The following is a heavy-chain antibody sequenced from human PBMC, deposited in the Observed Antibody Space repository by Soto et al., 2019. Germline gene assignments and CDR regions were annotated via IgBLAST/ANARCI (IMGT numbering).Heavy chain of an antibody. V-gene: IGHV1-69*01. Sequence: QVQLVQSGAEVKKPGSSVKVSCKASGGTFSSYAISWVRQAPGQGLEWMGGIIPIFGTANYAQKFQGRVTITADESTSTAYMELSSLRSEDTAVYYCASSVSWVRELQFPVGYFDHWGQGTLVTVSS. D-gene: IGHD1-26*01. CDR2: IIPIFGTA. J-gene: IGHJ4*02. CDR1: GGTFSSYA. CDR3: ASSVSWVRELQFPVGYFDH.